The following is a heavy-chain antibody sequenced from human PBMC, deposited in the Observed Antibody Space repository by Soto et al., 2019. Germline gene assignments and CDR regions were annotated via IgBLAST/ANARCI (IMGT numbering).Heavy chain of an antibody. Sequence: PSETLSLTCAISGYSFTSGYYWGWIRQPPGKGLEWIGSIYHSGSTYYNPSLKSRVTISVDTSKNQISLKLSSVTAADTAVYYCARDVDYDTNGYDYFDYWGQGTLVTVSS. J-gene: IGHJ4*02. D-gene: IGHD3-22*01. CDR3: ARDVDYDTNGYDYFDY. CDR1: GYSFTSGYY. V-gene: IGHV4-38-2*02. CDR2: IYHSGST.